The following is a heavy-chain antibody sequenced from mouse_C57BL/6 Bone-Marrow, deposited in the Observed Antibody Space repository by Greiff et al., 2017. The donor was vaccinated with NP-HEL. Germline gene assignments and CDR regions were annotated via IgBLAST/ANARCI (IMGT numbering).Heavy chain of an antibody. V-gene: IGHV1-81*01. CDR1: GYTFTSYG. J-gene: IGHJ4*01. CDR2: IYPRSGNT. D-gene: IGHD2-1*01. CDR3: ARSGGNYDAMDY. Sequence: QVHVKQSGAELARPGASVKLSCKASGYTFTSYGISWVKQRTGQGLEWIGEIYPRSGNTYYNEKFKGKATLTADKSSSTAYMELRSLTSEDSAVYFCARSGGNYDAMDYWGQGTSVTVSS.